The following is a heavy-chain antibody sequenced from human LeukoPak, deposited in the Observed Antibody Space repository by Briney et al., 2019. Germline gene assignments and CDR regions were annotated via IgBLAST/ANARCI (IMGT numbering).Heavy chain of an antibody. CDR1: GDSVSSNSVT. D-gene: IGHD5-18*01. Sequence: SQTLSLTCAISGDSVSSNSVTWNWIRQSPSRGLEWLGRTYYRSTWYNDYAVSVRGRITVNPDTSKNQFSLKLSSVTAADTAVYYCARRNVDTVMVAFYYGMDVWGQGTTVTVSS. CDR2: TYYRSTWYN. V-gene: IGHV6-1*01. J-gene: IGHJ6*02. CDR3: ARRNVDTVMVAFYYGMDV.